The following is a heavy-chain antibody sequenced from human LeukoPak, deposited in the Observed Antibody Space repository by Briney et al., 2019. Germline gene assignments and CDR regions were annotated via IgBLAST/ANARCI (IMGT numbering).Heavy chain of an antibody. Sequence: LRASLKLSCTASGFTFTSYGIRWVRQAPGQGLEWMGCITADNGNTNYAQTLKGRVTMTRDTSTSTAYMELMSLRSDDTAVYYCARFPTYSGYESNWFDPWGQGTLVTVSS. V-gene: IGHV1-18*04. CDR3: ARFPTYSGYESNWFDP. J-gene: IGHJ5*02. CDR2: ITADNGNT. D-gene: IGHD5-12*01. CDR1: GFTFTSYG.